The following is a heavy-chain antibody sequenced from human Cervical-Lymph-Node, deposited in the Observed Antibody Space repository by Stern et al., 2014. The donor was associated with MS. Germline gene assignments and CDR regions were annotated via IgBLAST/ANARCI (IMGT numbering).Heavy chain of an antibody. J-gene: IGHJ4*02. CDR1: GGSISSSSYY. V-gene: IGHV4-39*01. CDR3: ARQRRARLDAFDY. CDR2: MADSVTH. Sequence: VQLVESGPGLVKPSETLSLTCIVSGGSISSSSYYWGWVREPPGKGLEWIVTMADSVTHYYIPSLKSRVTISVDTSNNHFSLKLISVTVADTAVYYCARQRRARLDAFDYWGQGTLVTVSS. D-gene: IGHD1-1*01.